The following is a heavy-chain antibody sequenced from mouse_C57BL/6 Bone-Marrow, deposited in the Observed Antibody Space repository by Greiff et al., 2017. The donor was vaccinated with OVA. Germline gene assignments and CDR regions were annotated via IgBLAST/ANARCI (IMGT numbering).Heavy chain of an antibody. CDR3: ATQKPPPDRLRYAMDY. V-gene: IGHV1-55*01. D-gene: IGHD3-2*02. Sequence: QVQLQQPGAELVKPGASVKMSCKASGYTFTSYWITWVKQRPGQGLEWIGDIYPGSGSTNYNEKFKSKATLTVDTSSSTAYMQLSSLTSEDSAVYYCATQKPPPDRLRYAMDYWGQGTSVTVSS. J-gene: IGHJ4*01. CDR2: IYPGSGST. CDR1: GYTFTSYW.